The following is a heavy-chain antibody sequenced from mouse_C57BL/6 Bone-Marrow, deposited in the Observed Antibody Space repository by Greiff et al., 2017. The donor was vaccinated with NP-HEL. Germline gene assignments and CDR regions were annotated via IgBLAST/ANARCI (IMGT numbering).Heavy chain of an antibody. CDR3: ARHSYGSSPAWFAY. Sequence: EVKLMESGGGLVQPGGSLKLSCAASGFTFTDYYMYWVRQTPEKRLEWVAYISNGGGSTYYPDTVKGRFTISRDNAKNTLYLQMSRLKSEDTDMYYCARHSYGSSPAWFAYWGQGTLVTVSA. D-gene: IGHD1-1*01. J-gene: IGHJ3*01. CDR2: ISNGGGST. CDR1: GFTFTDYY. V-gene: IGHV5-12*01.